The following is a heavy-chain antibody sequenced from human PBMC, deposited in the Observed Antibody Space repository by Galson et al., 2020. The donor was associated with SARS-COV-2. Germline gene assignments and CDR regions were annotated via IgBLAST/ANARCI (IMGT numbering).Heavy chain of an antibody. D-gene: IGHD3-9*01. V-gene: IGHV4-61*02. J-gene: IGHJ4*02. CDR3: ARFGYYNILTGHYTYDFDS. CDR1: GGSITNGNYY. Sequence: TLSLTCTVAGGSITNGNYYWSWVRQPAGKGLEWIGRIYATGSTIYNPYLKSRVTLSVDTSKNQFSLKLRSVTAADTAVYYCARFGYYNILTGHYTYDFDSWGQGALVTVSS. CDR2: IYATGST.